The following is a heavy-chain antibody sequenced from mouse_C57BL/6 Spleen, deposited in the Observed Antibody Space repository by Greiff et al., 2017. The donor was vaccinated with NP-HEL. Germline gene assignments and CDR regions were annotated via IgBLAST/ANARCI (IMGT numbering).Heavy chain of an antibody. D-gene: IGHD2-4*01. J-gene: IGHJ2*01. CDR1: GFTFSDYY. CDR2: ISNGGGST. Sequence: DVKLVESGGGLVQPGGSLKLSCAASGFTFSDYYMYWVRQTPEKRLEWVAYISNGGGSTYYPDTVKGRFTISRDNAKNTLYLQMSRLKSEDTAMYYCARKAIYYDYYFDYWGQGTTLTVSS. V-gene: IGHV5-12*01. CDR3: ARKAIYYDYYFDY.